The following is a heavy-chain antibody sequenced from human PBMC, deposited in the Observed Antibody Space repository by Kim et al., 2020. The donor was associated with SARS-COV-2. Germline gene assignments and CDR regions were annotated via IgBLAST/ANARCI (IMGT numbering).Heavy chain of an antibody. CDR3: ARDAGYSSSWYVTGFDY. V-gene: IGHV4-59*01. CDR2: IYYSGST. J-gene: IGHJ4*02. CDR1: GGSISSYY. Sequence: SETLSLTCTVSGGSISSYYWSWIRQPPGKGLEWIGYIYYSGSTNYNPSLKSRVTISVDTSKNQFSLKLSSVTAADTAVYYCARDAGYSSSWYVTGFDYWGQGTLVTVSS. D-gene: IGHD6-13*01.